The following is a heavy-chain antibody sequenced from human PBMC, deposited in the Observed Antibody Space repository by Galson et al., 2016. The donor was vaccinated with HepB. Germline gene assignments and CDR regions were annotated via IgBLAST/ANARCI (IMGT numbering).Heavy chain of an antibody. CDR1: GHTFISNS. D-gene: IGHD3-10*01. V-gene: IGHV1-18*04. CDR3: ATYQEGSGRVWFDP. CDR2: LNAYNGNT. Sequence: SVKVSCKASGHTFISNSVTWVRQAPGQGLEWMGWLNAYNGNTHYAQNLQGRVTMTTETSTNTAYMELRSLRPDDTAVSYCATYQEGSGRVWFDPWGQGTLVTVTS. J-gene: IGHJ5*02.